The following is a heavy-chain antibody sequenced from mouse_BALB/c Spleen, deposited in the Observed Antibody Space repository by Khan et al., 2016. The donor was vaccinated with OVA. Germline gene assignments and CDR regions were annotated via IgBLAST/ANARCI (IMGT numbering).Heavy chain of an antibody. CDR3: ARGYDCFAY. CDR2: VNPNTGNT. V-gene: IGHV1-26*01. CDR1: GYSFTGYY. D-gene: IGHD2-14*01. J-gene: IGHJ3*01. Sequence: EVQLQQSGPDLVKPGASVKMSCKASGYSFTGYYMNWVKQSHGKSLECIGRVNPNTGNTNYNQKFRGKAILIVDTSSSTAYMELRSLTSEDSAVYYCARGYDCFAYWGQGTLVTVSA.